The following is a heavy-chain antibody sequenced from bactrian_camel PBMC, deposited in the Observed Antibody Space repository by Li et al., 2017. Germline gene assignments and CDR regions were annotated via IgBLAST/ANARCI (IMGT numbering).Heavy chain of an antibody. D-gene: IGHD5*01. J-gene: IGHJ4*01. CDR3: AAGWSYGVGTLLRRHYNY. CDR2: IDSDGRT. V-gene: IGHV3S53*01. Sequence: HVQLVESGGRLVQPGGSLRLSCAASGFTYSSSCMGWFRQSPGKRREGVATIDSDGRTGYGDSARDRFSIAKDNATNTLYLQMDHLKTEDTAIYYCAAGWSYGVGTLLRRHYNYWGQGTQVTVS. CDR1: GFTYSSSC.